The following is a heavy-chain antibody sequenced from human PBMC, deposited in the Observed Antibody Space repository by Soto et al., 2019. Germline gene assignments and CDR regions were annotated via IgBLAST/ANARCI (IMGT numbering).Heavy chain of an antibody. Sequence: VQLQESCPGLVQPSETLALSCTVSGASLLSSYWSWVRQPAGKGLEWIGHIFSSGRTSYNPALKNRLTWSIDTSKNLFSINLSSVTAADTAVYYCAKGWDEKYSDSWGHGSLVTGSS. CDR2: IFSSGRT. V-gene: IGHV4-4*07. J-gene: IGHJ4*01. CDR3: AKGWDEKYSDS. D-gene: IGHD1-26*01. CDR1: GASLLSSY.